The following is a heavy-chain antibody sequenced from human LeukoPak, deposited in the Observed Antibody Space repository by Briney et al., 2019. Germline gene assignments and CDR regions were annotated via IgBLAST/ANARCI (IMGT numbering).Heavy chain of an antibody. V-gene: IGHV4-4*07. D-gene: IGHD4-17*01. CDR3: ARVGQYGDYADY. CDR2: IYTSGST. J-gene: IGHJ4*02. Sequence: PSETLSLTCTGSSGSISSYYWSWLRQPAGKGLEWIGRIYTSGSTNYNPSLKSRDTMSVDTSKNQFSLKLCSVTAADTAVYYCARVGQYGDYADYWGQGTLVTVSS. CDR1: SGSISSYY.